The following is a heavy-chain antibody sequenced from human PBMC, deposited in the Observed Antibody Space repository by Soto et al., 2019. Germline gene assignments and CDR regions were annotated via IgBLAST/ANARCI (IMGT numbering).Heavy chain of an antibody. V-gene: IGHV4-59*01. D-gene: IGHD6-19*01. Sequence: SETLSLTCTVSGGSISSYYWSWIRQPPGKGLEWIGYIYYSGSTNYNPSLKSRVTISVDTSKNQFSLKLSSVTAADTAVYYCAREMAGTFGAFDIWGQGTTVTVSS. CDR3: AREMAGTFGAFDI. J-gene: IGHJ3*02. CDR2: IYYSGST. CDR1: GGSISSYY.